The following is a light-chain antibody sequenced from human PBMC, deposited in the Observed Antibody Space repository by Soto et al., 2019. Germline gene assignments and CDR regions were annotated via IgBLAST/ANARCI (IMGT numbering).Light chain of an antibody. V-gene: IGKV1-27*01. CDR2: AAS. J-gene: IGKJ5*01. Sequence: DIQMTQSPSSLSASVGDRVTITCRASQGISNSLAWYQQKPGKVPKLLIYAASTLKSGVPSRFSGSGSGTDFTLTISSLQPEDVATYYCQKYNIAPITFGQGTRLEIK. CDR1: QGISNS. CDR3: QKYNIAPIT.